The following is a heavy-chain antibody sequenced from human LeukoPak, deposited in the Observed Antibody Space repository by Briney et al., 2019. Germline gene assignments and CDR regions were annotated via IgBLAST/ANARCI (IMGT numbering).Heavy chain of an antibody. Sequence: PGGSLRLSCAASGFTFSSYSMNWVRQAPGKGLECVSSISSSSSYIYYADSVKGRFTISRDNAKNSLYLQMNSLRAEDTAVYYCARSSSGSYYNGFDYWGQGTLVTVSS. J-gene: IGHJ4*02. CDR2: ISSSSSYI. V-gene: IGHV3-21*01. CDR3: ARSSSGSYYNGFDY. D-gene: IGHD3-10*01. CDR1: GFTFSSYS.